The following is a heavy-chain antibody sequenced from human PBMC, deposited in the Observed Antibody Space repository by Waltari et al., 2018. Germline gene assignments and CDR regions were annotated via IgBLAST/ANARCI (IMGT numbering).Heavy chain of an antibody. CDR2: IYYSGST. CDR1: GGSISSYY. V-gene: IGHV4-59*01. D-gene: IGHD3-10*01. J-gene: IGHJ3*02. CDR3: ARVRITMVRGVRHDAFDI. Sequence: QVQLQESGPGLVKPSETLSLTCTVSGGSISSYYWSWIRQPPGKGLEWIGYIYYSGSTNYNPSLKSRVTISVDTSKNQFSLKLSSVTAADTAVYYCARVRITMVRGVRHDAFDIWGQGTMVIVSS.